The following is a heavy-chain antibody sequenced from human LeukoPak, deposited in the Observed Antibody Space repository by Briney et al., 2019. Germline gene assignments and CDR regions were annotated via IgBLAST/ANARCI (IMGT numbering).Heavy chain of an antibody. Sequence: GGSLRLSCAASGFTVSSNYMSWVRQAPGKGLEWVSVIYSGGSTYYADSVKGRFTISRDNSKNTLYLQMNSLRAEDTAVYYCARVDTTGTPGGYDYWGQGTLVTVSS. J-gene: IGHJ4*02. CDR2: IYSGGST. V-gene: IGHV3-53*01. D-gene: IGHD1-1*01. CDR3: ARVDTTGTPGGYDY. CDR1: GFTVSSNY.